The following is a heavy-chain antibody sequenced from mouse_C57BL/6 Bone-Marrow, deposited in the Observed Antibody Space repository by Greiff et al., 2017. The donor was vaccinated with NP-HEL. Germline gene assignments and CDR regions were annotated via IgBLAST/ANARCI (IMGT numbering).Heavy chain of an antibody. V-gene: IGHV14-3*01. CDR1: GFNIKNTY. J-gene: IGHJ3*01. CDR3: ARSAYYSNYGFAY. Sequence: DVQLQESVAELVRPGASVKLSCTASGFNIKNTYMHWVKQRPEQGLEWIGRIDPANGNTKYAPKFQGKATITADTSSNTAYLQLSSLTSEDTAIYYCARSAYYSNYGFAYWGQGTLVTVSA. CDR2: IDPANGNT. D-gene: IGHD2-5*01.